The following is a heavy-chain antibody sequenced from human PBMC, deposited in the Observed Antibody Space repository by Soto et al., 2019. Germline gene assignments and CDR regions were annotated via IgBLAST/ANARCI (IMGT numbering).Heavy chain of an antibody. Sequence: PGGSLRLSCAASGFTFESYSMNWVRQSPGKGLEWVSSISTSSNYIYYADSVKGRFTISRDNANNVLYLQMNSLRADDTAVYYCARDKHSSGWYYFDSWGQGTLVTSPQ. D-gene: IGHD6-19*01. CDR1: GFTFESYS. CDR3: ARDKHSSGWYYFDS. CDR2: ISTSSNYI. J-gene: IGHJ4*02. V-gene: IGHV3-21*01.